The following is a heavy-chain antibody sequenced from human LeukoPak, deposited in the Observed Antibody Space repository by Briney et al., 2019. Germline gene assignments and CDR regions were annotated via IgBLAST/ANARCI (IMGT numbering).Heavy chain of an antibody. Sequence: GRSLRLSCAASGFTFSSYSMNWVRQAPGKGLEWVSYISSSSSTIYYADSVKGRFTISRDNSKNSLYLQMNSLRAEDTAVYYCARDVTNWNDPPYFDYWGQGTLVTVSS. D-gene: IGHD1-1*01. V-gene: IGHV3-48*01. J-gene: IGHJ4*02. CDR3: ARDVTNWNDPPYFDY. CDR1: GFTFSSYS. CDR2: ISSSSSTI.